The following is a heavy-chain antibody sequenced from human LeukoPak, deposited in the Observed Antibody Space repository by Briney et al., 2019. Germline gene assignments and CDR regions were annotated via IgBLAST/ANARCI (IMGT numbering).Heavy chain of an antibody. V-gene: IGHV4-30-4*01. J-gene: IGHJ4*02. CDR1: GGSISSGEYY. CDR2: IYYSGST. D-gene: IGHD5-18*01. Sequence: SETLSLTCTVSGGSISSGEYYRSWIRQPPGKGLEWIGYIYYSGSTYYNPSLKSRVTISVDTSKNQFSLKLSSVTAADTAVYYCASVEWGDTAMVYYFDYWGQGTLVTVSS. CDR3: ASVEWGDTAMVYYFDY.